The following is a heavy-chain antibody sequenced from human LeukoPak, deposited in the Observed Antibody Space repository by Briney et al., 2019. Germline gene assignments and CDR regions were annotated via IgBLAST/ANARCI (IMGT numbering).Heavy chain of an antibody. CDR3: AKDTDGYNIYYFEY. CDR1: GFTFSNYA. V-gene: IGHV3-23*01. D-gene: IGHD5-24*01. CDR2: LSGSGGST. J-gene: IGHJ4*02. Sequence: GGSLRLSCAASGFTFSNYAMNWVRQAPGKGLEWVSGLSGSGGSTYYADSVKGRFTISRDNSKNTLYLQMNSLRAADTAVYYCAKDTDGYNIYYFEYWGQGTLVTVSS.